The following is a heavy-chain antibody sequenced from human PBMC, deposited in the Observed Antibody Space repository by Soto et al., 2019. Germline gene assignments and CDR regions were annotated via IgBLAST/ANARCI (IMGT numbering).Heavy chain of an antibody. J-gene: IGHJ6*02. CDR2: IWYDGSNK. CDR3: ARDLLLYDYYYYGMDV. D-gene: IGHD2-15*01. V-gene: IGHV3-33*01. CDR1: GFTFSSYG. Sequence: PGGSLRLSCAASGFTFSSYGMHWVRQAPGKGLEWVAVIWYDGSNKYYADSVKGRFTISRDNSKNTLYLQMNSLRAEDTAVYYCARDLLLYDYYYYGMDVWGQGTTVTVSS.